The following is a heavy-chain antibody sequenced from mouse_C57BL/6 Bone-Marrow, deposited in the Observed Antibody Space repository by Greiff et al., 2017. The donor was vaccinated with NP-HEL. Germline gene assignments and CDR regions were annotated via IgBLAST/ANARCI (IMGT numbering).Heavy chain of an antibody. D-gene: IGHD2-10*01. CDR2: IYPGSGNT. CDR3: ARGGTYYGNPYWYFDV. J-gene: IGHJ1*03. V-gene: IGHV1-76*01. CDR1: GYTFTDYY. Sequence: VKLVESGAELVRPGASVKLSCKASGYTFTDYYLNWVKQRPGQGLEWIARIYPGSGNTYYNEKFKGKATLTAEKSSSTAYMQLSSLTSEDSAVYFCARGGTYYGNPYWYFDVWGTGTTVTVSS.